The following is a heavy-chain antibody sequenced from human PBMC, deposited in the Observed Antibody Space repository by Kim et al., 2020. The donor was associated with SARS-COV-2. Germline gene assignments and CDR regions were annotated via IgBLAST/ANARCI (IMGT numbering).Heavy chain of an antibody. D-gene: IGHD2-15*01. Sequence: NPSLRSRVTISVDTSKNQFSLKLSSVTAADTAVYYCAREGCSGGSCYVDYWGQGTLVTVSS. CDR3: AREGCSGGSCYVDY. V-gene: IGHV4-30-2*05. J-gene: IGHJ4*02.